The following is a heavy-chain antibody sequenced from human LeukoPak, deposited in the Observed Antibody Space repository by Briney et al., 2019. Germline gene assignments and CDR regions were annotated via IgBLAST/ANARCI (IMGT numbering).Heavy chain of an antibody. Sequence: SETLSLTCTVSGDSISSYYWSWIRQPPGKGLEWIGYIYYSGSTNYNPSLKSRVTISVDTSKNQFSLKLSSVTAADTAVYYCARAIGRITMIVVVRGGNWFDPWGQGTLVTVSS. CDR1: GDSISSYY. V-gene: IGHV4-59*12. J-gene: IGHJ5*02. CDR3: ARAIGRITMIVVVRGGNWFDP. CDR2: IYYSGST. D-gene: IGHD3-22*01.